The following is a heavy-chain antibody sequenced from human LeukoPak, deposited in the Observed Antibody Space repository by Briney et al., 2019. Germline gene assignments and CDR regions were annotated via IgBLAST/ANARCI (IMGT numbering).Heavy chain of an antibody. J-gene: IGHJ4*02. CDR1: GFTVSSNY. CDR2: ISNDGDT. Sequence: GGSLRLSCAASGFTVSSNYMSWVRQGPGKGLECVSVISNDGDTYYADSVKGRFTISRDTSKNTVSLQMNSLRAEDTAVYYCAKDSGLIVVVIIDYFDYWGQGTLVTVSS. CDR3: AKDSGLIVVVIIDYFDY. V-gene: IGHV3-53*01. D-gene: IGHD3-22*01.